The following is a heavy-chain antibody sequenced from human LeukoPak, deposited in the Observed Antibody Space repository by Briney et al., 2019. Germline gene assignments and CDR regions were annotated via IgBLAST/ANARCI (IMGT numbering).Heavy chain of an antibody. V-gene: IGHV3-23*01. J-gene: IGHJ4*02. CDR2: FSGGGGST. Sequence: GGSLRLSCAASGFTFSSYAMSWVRQAPGRGLEWVSAFSGGGGSTYYADSVKGRFTISRDNSKNTLYLQMNSLRAEDTAVYYCAKRSAESSGYFDYWGQGTLVTVSS. CDR3: AKRSAESSGYFDY. CDR1: GFTFSSYA. D-gene: IGHD6-19*01.